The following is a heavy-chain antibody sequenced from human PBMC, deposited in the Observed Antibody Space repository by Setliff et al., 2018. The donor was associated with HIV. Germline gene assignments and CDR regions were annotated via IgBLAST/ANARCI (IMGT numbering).Heavy chain of an antibody. V-gene: IGHV4-39*01. Sequence: SETLSLTCTVSGGSISSSSYYWGWIRQPPGKGLESIGSIYYSGSTYYKPSLKSRVTISVDTSKNQFSLKLSSVTAADTAVYYCARPVEMANREFDYWGQGTLVTVSS. CDR2: IYYSGST. CDR3: ARPVEMANREFDY. D-gene: IGHD1-26*01. J-gene: IGHJ4*02. CDR1: GGSISSSSYY.